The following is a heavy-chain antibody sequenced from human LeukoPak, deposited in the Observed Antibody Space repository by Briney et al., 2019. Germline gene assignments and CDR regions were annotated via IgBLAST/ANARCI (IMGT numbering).Heavy chain of an antibody. D-gene: IGHD2-21*02. Sequence: SETLSLTCTVSDGSISSSSYYWGWIRQPPGKGLEWIGSIYYSGSTYYNPSLKSRVTISVDTSKNQFSLKLSSVTAADTAVYYCASSSVVTTEDYWGQGTLVTVSS. V-gene: IGHV4-39*07. CDR3: ASSSVVTTEDY. J-gene: IGHJ4*02. CDR2: IYYSGST. CDR1: DGSISSSSYY.